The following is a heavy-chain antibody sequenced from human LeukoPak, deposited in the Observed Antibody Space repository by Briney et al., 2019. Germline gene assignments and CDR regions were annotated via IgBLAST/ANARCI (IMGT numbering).Heavy chain of an antibody. CDR1: GDSFSNYA. CDR3: ARHPGKVTNDWYFDL. Sequence: AASVKVSCKASGDSFSNYALSWVRQAPGQGLEWMGWINPNSGGTNYAQKFQGRVTMTRDTSITTAYMELSRLSSDDTAVYYCARHPGKVTNDWYFDLWGRGTLVTVSS. J-gene: IGHJ2*01. CDR2: INPNSGGT. V-gene: IGHV1-2*02. D-gene: IGHD4-23*01.